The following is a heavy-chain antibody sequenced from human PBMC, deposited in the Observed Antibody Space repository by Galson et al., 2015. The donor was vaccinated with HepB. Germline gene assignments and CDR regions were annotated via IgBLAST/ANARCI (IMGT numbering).Heavy chain of an antibody. V-gene: IGHV1-69*06. CDR3: ARVEGFLGAFDI. CDR1: GGTFSSYA. CDR2: IIPIFGTA. J-gene: IGHJ3*02. D-gene: IGHD2/OR15-2a*01. Sequence: SVKVSCKASGGTFSSYAISWVRQAPGQGLEWMGGIIPIFGTANYAQKFQGRVTITADKSTSTAYMELSSLRSEDTAVYYCARVEGFLGAFDIWGRGTMVTVSS.